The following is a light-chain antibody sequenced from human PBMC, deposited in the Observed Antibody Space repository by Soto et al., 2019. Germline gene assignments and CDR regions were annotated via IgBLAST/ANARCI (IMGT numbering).Light chain of an antibody. Sequence: QSALTQPASVSGSPGQSITISCTGTSSDVGGYNYVSWYQQHPGKAPKLMIYKVSNRPSGVSNRFSGSKSGNTASLTISGLQAEDEADYYCSSYTSGSTWVFGGGTKVTVL. V-gene: IGLV2-14*01. CDR3: SSYTSGSTWV. J-gene: IGLJ3*02. CDR2: KVS. CDR1: SSDVGGYNY.